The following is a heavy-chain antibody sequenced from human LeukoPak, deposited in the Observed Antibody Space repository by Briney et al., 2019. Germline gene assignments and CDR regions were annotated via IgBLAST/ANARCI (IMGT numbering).Heavy chain of an antibody. D-gene: IGHD1-26*01. J-gene: IGHJ4*02. Sequence: ASVKLSCKASGYIFTGYYIDWVRQAPGQGLEWMGWINPNSGGTNSAQKFQGRVTMTRDTSISTAYMELSRLTSDDTAVYYCARHPYSGSNHFHYWGQGSLVTVSS. CDR2: INPNSGGT. V-gene: IGHV1-2*02. CDR1: GYIFTGYY. CDR3: ARHPYSGSNHFHY.